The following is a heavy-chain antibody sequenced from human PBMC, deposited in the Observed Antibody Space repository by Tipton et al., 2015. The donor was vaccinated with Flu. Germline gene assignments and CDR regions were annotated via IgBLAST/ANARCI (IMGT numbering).Heavy chain of an antibody. J-gene: IGHJ4*02. CDR1: GGSVNSGFYY. Sequence: GLVKPSETLSLTCTVSGGSVNSGFYYWSWIRRPPGKALEWIGSVYYSGTTNYNPSLKSRVTISVGTSKTQLSLKLNSVTAADTAVYYCARDVAAVPAAIRDWGQGTLVTVSS. CDR3: ARDVAAVPAAIRD. D-gene: IGHD2-2*01. CDR2: VYYSGTT. V-gene: IGHV4-61*01.